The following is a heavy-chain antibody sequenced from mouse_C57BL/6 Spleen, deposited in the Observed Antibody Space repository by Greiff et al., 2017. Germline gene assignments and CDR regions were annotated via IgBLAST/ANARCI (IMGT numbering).Heavy chain of an antibody. J-gene: IGHJ3*01. CDR3: ARGDGYDPWFAY. CDR1: GYAFSSSW. D-gene: IGHD2-2*01. Sequence: QVQLQQSGPELVKPGASVKISCKASGYAFSSSWMNWVKQRPGKGLEWIGRIYPGDGDTNYNGKFKGKATLTADKSSSTAYMQLSSLTSEDSAVYFCARGDGYDPWFAYWGQGTLVTVSA. CDR2: IYPGDGDT. V-gene: IGHV1-82*01.